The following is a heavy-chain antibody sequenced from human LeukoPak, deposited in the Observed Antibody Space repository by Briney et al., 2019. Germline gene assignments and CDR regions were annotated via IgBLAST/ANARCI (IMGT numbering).Heavy chain of an antibody. D-gene: IGHD3-9*01. V-gene: IGHV3-33*08. CDR3: ASCLYDSEIMALDY. J-gene: IGHJ4*02. CDR2: IWYDGSNK. CDR1: GFTFSSYA. Sequence: PGGSLRLSCAASGFTFSSYAMSWVRQAPGKGLEWVAVIWYDGSNKYYADSVKGRFTISRDNSKNTLYLQMNSLRAEDTAVYYCASCLYDSEIMALDYWGQGTLVTVSS.